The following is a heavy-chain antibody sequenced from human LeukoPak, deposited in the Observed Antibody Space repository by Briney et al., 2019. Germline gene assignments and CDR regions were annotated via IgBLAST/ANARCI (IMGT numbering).Heavy chain of an antibody. D-gene: IGHD3-22*01. CDR3: ARRDSSGWMFDY. J-gene: IGHJ4*02. CDR1: GFTFSSYD. V-gene: IGHV3-13*01. Sequence: GGSLRLSCAASGFTFSSYDMHWVRQATGKGLEWVSAIGTAGDTYYPGSVKGRFTISRENAKNSLYLQMNSLRAGDTAVYYCARRDSSGWMFDYWGQGTLVTVSS. CDR2: IGTAGDT.